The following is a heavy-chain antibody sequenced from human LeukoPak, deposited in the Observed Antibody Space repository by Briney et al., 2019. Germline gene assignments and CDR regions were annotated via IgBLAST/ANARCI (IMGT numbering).Heavy chain of an antibody. Sequence: GGSLRLSCEVSGFTFSSHAMTWVRQAPGKGLEWVSGVRGGGDFPYYADSVQGWFTISRDNSKNTLFLQMNSLRAEDTAIYYCAKSSTLTTYEHLDYWGQGTLVTVSS. CDR2: VRGGGDFP. V-gene: IGHV3-23*01. CDR3: AKSSTLTTYEHLDY. J-gene: IGHJ4*02. CDR1: GFTFSSHA. D-gene: IGHD4-11*01.